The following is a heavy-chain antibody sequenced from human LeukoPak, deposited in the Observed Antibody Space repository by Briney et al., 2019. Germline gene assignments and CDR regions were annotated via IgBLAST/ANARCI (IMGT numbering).Heavy chain of an antibody. V-gene: IGHV4-59*01. CDR2: IYYSGST. CDR3: ATCDNYGSLDYGMDV. D-gene: IGHD3-10*01. CDR1: GGSISSYY. Sequence: PSETLSLTCTVSGGSISSYYWSWIRQPPGKGLEWIGYIYYSGSTNYNPSLKSRVTISVDTSKNQFSLKLSSATAADTAVYYCATCDNYGSLDYGMDVWGQGTTVTVSS. J-gene: IGHJ6*02.